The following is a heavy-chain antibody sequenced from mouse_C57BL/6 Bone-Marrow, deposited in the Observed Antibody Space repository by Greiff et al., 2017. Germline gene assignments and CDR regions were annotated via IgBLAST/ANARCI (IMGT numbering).Heavy chain of an antibody. V-gene: IGHV5-17*01. D-gene: IGHD2-3*01. CDR3: ARRWLLGAMDY. CDR2: ISSCSSTI. Sequence: EVKLVESGGGLVKPGGSLKLSCAASGFTFSDYGMHWVRQAPEKGLEWVAYISSCSSTIYYADTVKGRFTISRDNAKNTLFLQMTSLRSEDTAMYYCARRWLLGAMDYWGQGTSVTVSS. CDR1: GFTFSDYG. J-gene: IGHJ4*01.